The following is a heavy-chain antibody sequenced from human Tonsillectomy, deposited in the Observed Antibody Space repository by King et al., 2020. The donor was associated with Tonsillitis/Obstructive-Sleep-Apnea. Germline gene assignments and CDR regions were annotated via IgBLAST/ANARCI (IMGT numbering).Heavy chain of an antibody. CDR3: ARRGXDXXTGYXXYAXXV. Sequence: QLVQSGAEVKKPGESLKISCQASGYSFTVYWIAXVRQMPGKGLEWMGIIYPGDSDTTYSPSFQGQVTMSVDKSISTAYLQWSGLKASDTAMYYCARRGXDXXTGYXXYAXXVWGXXXTXTVS. CDR1: GYSFTVYW. J-gene: IGHJ6*02. CDR2: IYPGDSDT. V-gene: IGHV5-51*03. D-gene: IGHD3-9*01.